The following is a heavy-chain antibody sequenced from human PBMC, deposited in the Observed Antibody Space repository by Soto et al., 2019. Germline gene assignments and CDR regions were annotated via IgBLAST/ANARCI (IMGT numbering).Heavy chain of an antibody. D-gene: IGHD4-17*01. V-gene: IGHV3-30-3*01. CDR2: ISYDGSNK. Sequence: QVQLVESGGGVVQPGRSLRLSCAASGFTFSTYAMHWVRQAPGKGLEWVAVISYDGSNKYYADSVKGRFTISRYNSKTMLYLQMNSLRAEDTAVYYCSRDPRSGGDYVNWVDPWGQGTLVTVSS. J-gene: IGHJ5*02. CDR3: SRDPRSGGDYVNWVDP. CDR1: GFTFSTYA.